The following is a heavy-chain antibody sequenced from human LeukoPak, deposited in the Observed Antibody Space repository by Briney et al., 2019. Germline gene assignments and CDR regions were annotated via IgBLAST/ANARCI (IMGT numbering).Heavy chain of an antibody. CDR1: GGSISSYY. Sequence: SETLSLTCTVSGGSISSYYWSWIRQPPGKGLEWIGYIYYSGSTNYNPSLKSRVTISVDTSKNQFSLKLSSVTAADTAVYYCASTMVRGAYYFDYWGQGTLVTVSS. V-gene: IGHV4-59*01. CDR2: IYYSGST. J-gene: IGHJ4*02. CDR3: ASTMVRGAYYFDY. D-gene: IGHD3-10*01.